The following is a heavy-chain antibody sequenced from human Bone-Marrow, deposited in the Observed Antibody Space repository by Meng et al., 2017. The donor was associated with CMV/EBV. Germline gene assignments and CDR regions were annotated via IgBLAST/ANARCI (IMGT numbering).Heavy chain of an antibody. CDR2: ISGNGGST. CDR1: GFTFSSYA. CDR3: ARASLKGGYGMGYYYYDMDV. D-gene: IGHD5-12*01. J-gene: IGHJ6*02. Sequence: GESLKISCAASGFTFSSYAMSWVRQAPGKGLEWVSVISGNGGSTYYADSVKGRFTISRDNSKDTLYLQMNSLRAEDTAVYYCARASLKGGYGMGYYYYDMDVWGQGTTVTVYS. V-gene: IGHV3-23*01.